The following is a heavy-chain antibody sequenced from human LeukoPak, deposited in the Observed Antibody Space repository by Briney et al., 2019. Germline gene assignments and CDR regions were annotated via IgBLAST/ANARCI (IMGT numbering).Heavy chain of an antibody. CDR3: AKATGYCSSTSCYMGGFDY. D-gene: IGHD2-2*02. J-gene: IGHJ4*02. CDR2: ISGSGGST. Sequence: GGSLRLSCAASGFTFSSHAMSWVRQAPGKGLEWVSAISGSGGSTYYADSVKGRFTISRDNSKNTLYLQMNSLRAEDTAVYYCAKATGYCSSTSCYMGGFDYWGQGTLVTVSS. V-gene: IGHV3-23*01. CDR1: GFTFSSHA.